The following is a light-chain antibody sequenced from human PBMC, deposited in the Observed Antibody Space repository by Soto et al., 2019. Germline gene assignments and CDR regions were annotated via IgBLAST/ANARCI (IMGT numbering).Light chain of an antibody. J-gene: IGLJ2*01. V-gene: IGLV2-18*02. CDR2: EVS. CDR1: SSDVGSYNR. Sequence: QSVLTQPPSVSGCPGQSVTISCTGTSSDVGSYNRVSWYQQPPGTAPKLMIYEVSNRPSGVPDRFSGTKSGNTASLTISGLQAEYEADYYCSSYTSSSIWLFGGGTKLTVL. CDR3: SSYTSSSIWL.